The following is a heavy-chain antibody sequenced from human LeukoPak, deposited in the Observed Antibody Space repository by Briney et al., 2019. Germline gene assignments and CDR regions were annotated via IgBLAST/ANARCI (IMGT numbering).Heavy chain of an antibody. V-gene: IGHV4-38-2*02. CDR2: IHHSGDT. CDR3: ARFNSLLLYGGWFAP. Sequence: SETLSLTCTVSGFPINGGFYLGWVRQTPGKGLEWIGNIHHSGDTDYNPSLRSRVTISAHSSKNHFTLQLRSVTVADTALYYCARFNSLLLYGGWFAPWGQGTLVTVSS. J-gene: IGHJ5*02. CDR1: GFPINGGFY. D-gene: IGHD2-21*02.